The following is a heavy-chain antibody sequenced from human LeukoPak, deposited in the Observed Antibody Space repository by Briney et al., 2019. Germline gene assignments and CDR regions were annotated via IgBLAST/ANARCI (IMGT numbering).Heavy chain of an antibody. J-gene: IGHJ4*02. D-gene: IGHD4-11*01. CDR3: ARADYINDY. CDR2: INQDGSRK. V-gene: IGHV3-7*01. CDR1: GFTFSRYW. Sequence: GGSLRLSCAASGFTFSRYWMTWVRQTPGKGLEWVANINQDGSRKYHVDSVKGRFTVSRDNPQNSLSLQMNSLRAEDTAVYYCARADYINDYCGQGTLVTVSS.